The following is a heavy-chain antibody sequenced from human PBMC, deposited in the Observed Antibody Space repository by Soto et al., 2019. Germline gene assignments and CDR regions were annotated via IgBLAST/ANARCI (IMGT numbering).Heavy chain of an antibody. V-gene: IGHV1-69*04. CDR3: ARDLRYSVLERLDFQH. CDR2: IIPILGIA. Sequence: ASVKVSCKASGGTFSSYTISWVRQAPGQGLEWMGRIIPILGIANYAQKFQGRVTITADKSTSTAYMELSSLRSEDTAVYYCARDLRYSVLERLDFQHWGQGTLVTVSS. D-gene: IGHD3-10*02. CDR1: GGTFSSYT. J-gene: IGHJ1*01.